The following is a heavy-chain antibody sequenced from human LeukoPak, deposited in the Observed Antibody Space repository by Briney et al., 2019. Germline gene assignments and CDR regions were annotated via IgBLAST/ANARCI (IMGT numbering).Heavy chain of an antibody. Sequence: GGSLRLSCAASGFTFSSYWMTWVRQAPGKGLEWVANINQDGSEKYYVDSVRGRFTISRDNAKNSLYLQMNSLRAEDTAVYYCARATMYYDFWSGYYLLDYWGQGTLVTVSS. V-gene: IGHV3-7*03. CDR3: ARATMYYDFWSGYYLLDY. J-gene: IGHJ4*02. D-gene: IGHD3-3*01. CDR1: GFTFSSYW. CDR2: INQDGSEK.